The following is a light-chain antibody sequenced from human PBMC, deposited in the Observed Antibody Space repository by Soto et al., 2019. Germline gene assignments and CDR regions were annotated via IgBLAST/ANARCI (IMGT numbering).Light chain of an antibody. Sequence: EIVMPQSPATLSVSPGERATLSCSASQSVSSNLAWYQQKPGQAPRLLIYGASTRATGIPARFSGSGSGTEFTLTISSLQSEDFAVYYCQQYNNWPPLTFGGGTKVDIK. CDR2: GAS. CDR3: QQYNNWPPLT. CDR1: QSVSSN. V-gene: IGKV3-15*01. J-gene: IGKJ4*01.